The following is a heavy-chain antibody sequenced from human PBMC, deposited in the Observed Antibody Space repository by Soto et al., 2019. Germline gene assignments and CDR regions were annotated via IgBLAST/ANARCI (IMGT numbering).Heavy chain of an antibody. V-gene: IGHV4-30-4*01. J-gene: IGHJ6*02. CDR2: IYYSGST. CDR3: ARTPLITSSGVVTATHYGMDV. D-gene: IGHD3-3*01. CDR1: GGSISSGDYY. Sequence: PSETLSLTCTVSGGSISSGDYYWSWIRQPPGKGLEWIGYIYYSGSTYYNPSLKSRVTISVDTSKNQFSLKLSSVTAADTAVYYCARTPLITSSGVVTATHYGMDVWGQGTTVTVSS.